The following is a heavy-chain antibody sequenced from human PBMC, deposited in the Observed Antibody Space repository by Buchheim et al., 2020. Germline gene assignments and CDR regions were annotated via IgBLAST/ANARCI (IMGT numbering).Heavy chain of an antibody. CDR2: MSYDGTSK. V-gene: IGHV3-30*04. CDR3: AREPYDFRSGFYFDS. D-gene: IGHD3-3*01. J-gene: IGHJ4*02. Sequence: QAQLVESGGGVVQPGRSLRLSCVASGFTFSNFAMHWIRQAPGKGLEWVAVMSYDGTSKYYADIVKGRFTISRENSKNTLYLQVNSLRPEDTALYHCAREPYDFRSGFYFDSWGQGTL. CDR1: GFTFSNFA.